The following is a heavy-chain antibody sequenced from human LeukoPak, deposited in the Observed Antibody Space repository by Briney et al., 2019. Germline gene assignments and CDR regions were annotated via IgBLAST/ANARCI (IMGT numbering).Heavy chain of an antibody. V-gene: IGHV3-7*01. CDR1: GITFTNYW. CDR3: ARGYSYGLAPFDY. Sequence: PGGSLRLSCVASGITFTNYWMSWVRQVPGKGLEWVANIKQDGSEELYADSVRGRYTISRDNAKNSLYLQMNSLRAEDTAVYHCARGYSYGLAPFDYWGQGTLVSVSS. J-gene: IGHJ4*02. D-gene: IGHD5-18*01. CDR2: IKQDGSEE.